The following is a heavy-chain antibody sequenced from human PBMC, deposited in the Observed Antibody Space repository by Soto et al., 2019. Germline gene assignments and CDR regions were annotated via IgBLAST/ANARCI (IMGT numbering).Heavy chain of an antibody. J-gene: IGHJ6*02. V-gene: IGHV1-2*04. CDR1: GYSFTDYH. D-gene: IGHD2-8*01. CDR2: INPKSGGT. Sequence: ASVKVSCKASGYSFTDYHIHWVRQAPGQGXEWLGRINPKSGGTSTAQKFQGWVTMTTDTSISTAFMELTRLTSDDTAIYYCARGYSTDCSNGVCSFFYNHDMDVWGQGTTVTVSS. CDR3: ARGYSTDCSNGVCSFFYNHDMDV.